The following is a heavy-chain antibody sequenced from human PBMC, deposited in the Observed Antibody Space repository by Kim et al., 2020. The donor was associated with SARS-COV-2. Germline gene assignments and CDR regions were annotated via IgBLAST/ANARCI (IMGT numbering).Heavy chain of an antibody. V-gene: IGHV3-74*01. Sequence: VGSLRLSCAASGFSVSGYWMHWVRQAPGKGLVWVSRINSDGSTTNYADSVKGRFTISRDKGNNTLYLQMNSLRAEDTAVYYCARRYYDSSGYYYFDSWGQGTLVTVSS. D-gene: IGHD3-22*01. CDR3: ARRYYDSSGYYYFDS. CDR1: GFSVSGYW. J-gene: IGHJ4*02. CDR2: INSDGSTT.